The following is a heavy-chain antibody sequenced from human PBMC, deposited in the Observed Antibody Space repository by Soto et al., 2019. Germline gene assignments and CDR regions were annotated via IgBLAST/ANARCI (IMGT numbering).Heavy chain of an antibody. D-gene: IGHD3-10*01. CDR1: GYTFTSYG. CDR2: MNPNTGNT. Sequence: ASVKVSCKASGYTFTSYGVNWVRQATGQGLEWMGWMNPNTGNTGYAQKLQGRVTMTRNASINTAFMELSSLSFEDTAVYYCERADSFGSGTSYFDYWGQGTLVTVSS. V-gene: IGHV1-8*01. CDR3: ERADSFGSGTSYFDY. J-gene: IGHJ4*02.